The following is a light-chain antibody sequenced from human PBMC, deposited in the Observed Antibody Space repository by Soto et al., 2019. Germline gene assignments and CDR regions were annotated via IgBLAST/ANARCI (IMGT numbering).Light chain of an antibody. J-gene: IGKJ5*01. V-gene: IGKV3-11*01. CDR3: QQRSNWPPIT. CDR1: QSVSSY. CDR2: DAS. Sequence: EIVLTQSTGTRSLSPGERATLSCRASQSVSSYLAWCQQKPGQAPRLLIYDASNRATGIPARFSGSGSGTDFTLTISSLEPEDFAVYYCQQRSNWPPITFGQGTRLEIK.